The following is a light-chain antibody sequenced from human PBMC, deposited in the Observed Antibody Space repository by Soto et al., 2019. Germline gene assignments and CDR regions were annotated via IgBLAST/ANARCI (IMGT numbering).Light chain of an antibody. Sequence: EIVLTQSPGTLSLSPGERATLSCRASQSVSSSYLAWYQQKPGQAPRLLIHGASSRATGIPDRFSGSGSGTASTLSISRLEPEHFAVYYCQQYASSIFTFGPRTKVPIK. CDR3: QQYASSIFT. CDR1: QSVSSSY. V-gene: IGKV3-20*01. CDR2: GAS. J-gene: IGKJ3*01.